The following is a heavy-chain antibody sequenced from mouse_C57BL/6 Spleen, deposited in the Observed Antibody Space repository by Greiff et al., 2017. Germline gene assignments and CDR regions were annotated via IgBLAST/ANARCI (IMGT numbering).Heavy chain of an antibody. CDR3: ARYGYDAMDY. CDR2: IYPGDGDT. CDR1: GYAFSSSW. D-gene: IGHD1-1*02. J-gene: IGHJ4*01. Sequence: QVQLQQSGPELVKPGASVKISCKASGYAFSSSWMNWVKQRPGKGLEWIGRIYPGDGDTNYNGKLKGKATLTADKSSSTAYMQLSSRTSEDSAVYFCARYGYDAMDYWGQGTSVTVSS. V-gene: IGHV1-82*01.